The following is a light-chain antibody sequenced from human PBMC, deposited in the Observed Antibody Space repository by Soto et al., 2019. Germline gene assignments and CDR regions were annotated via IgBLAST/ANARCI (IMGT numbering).Light chain of an antibody. CDR3: QQRINRIT. V-gene: IGKV3-11*01. CDR2: DAS. Sequence: IVFTQSPPTVSLSQEERATLSCRASQSVSSYLAWYQQKPGQAPRLLIYDASNRATGIPARFSGSGSGTDFTLTVSSVEPEDFALYYCQQRINRITFGQGTRLEIK. J-gene: IGKJ5*01. CDR1: QSVSSY.